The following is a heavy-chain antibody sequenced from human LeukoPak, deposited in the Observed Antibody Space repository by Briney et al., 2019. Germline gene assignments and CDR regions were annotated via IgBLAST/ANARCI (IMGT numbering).Heavy chain of an antibody. CDR3: VREAGYCAPVCYKTNWFDP. V-gene: IGHV3-23*01. J-gene: IGHJ5*02. Sequence: GSLRLSCAASGFPFSSHAMSWDRQPPGKGLEWVAAISNGNSYYAGSVRGRFTISRDDSENTVYLQMNSLRDEDTALYYCVREAGYCAPVCYKTNWFDPWGQGTLVTVSS. CDR1: GFPFSSHA. CDR2: ISNGNS. D-gene: IGHD2-15*01.